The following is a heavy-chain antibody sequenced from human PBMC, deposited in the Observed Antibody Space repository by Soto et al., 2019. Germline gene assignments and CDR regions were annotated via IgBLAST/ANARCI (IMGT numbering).Heavy chain of an antibody. Sequence: ETLSLTCTVSGVSIRSYYWSWIRQTPGKGLEWIGYIFDSGNTNYNPSLKSRVTISFDTSKNEFSLKLNSVTAADTAVYYCARHGGYNYGFDFWGQGALVTVSS. CDR2: IFDSGNT. CDR1: GVSIRSYY. J-gene: IGHJ4*02. D-gene: IGHD5-18*01. CDR3: ARHGGYNYGFDF. V-gene: IGHV4-59*01.